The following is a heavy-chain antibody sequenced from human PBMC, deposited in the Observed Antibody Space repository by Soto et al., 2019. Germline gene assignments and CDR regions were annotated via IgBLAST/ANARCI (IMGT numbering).Heavy chain of an antibody. D-gene: IGHD6-13*01. CDR2: ISWNSGSI. CDR3: AKDRSSRWEDAFDI. CDR1: GFTFSSYS. Sequence: PGGSLRLSCAASGFTFSSYSMNWVRQAPGKGLEWLSGISWNSGSIGYADSVKGRFTISRDKAKNSLYLQMNSLRAEDTALYYCAKDRSSRWEDAFDICGQGKMVTV. J-gene: IGHJ3*02. V-gene: IGHV3-9*01.